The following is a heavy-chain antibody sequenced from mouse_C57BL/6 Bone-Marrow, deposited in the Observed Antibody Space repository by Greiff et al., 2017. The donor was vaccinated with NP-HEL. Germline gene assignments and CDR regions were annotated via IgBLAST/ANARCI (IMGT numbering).Heavy chain of an antibody. D-gene: IGHD1-1*01. CDR2: IDPANGNT. V-gene: IGHV14-3*01. CDR1: GFNIKNTY. CDR3: APHYYGSSYHGDY. Sequence: VQLQQSVAELVRPGASVKLSCTASGFNIKNTYMHWVKQRPEQGLEWIGRIDPANGNTKYAPKFQGQATITADTSSNTASLQLSSLTSEDTAIYYCAPHYYGSSYHGDYWGQGTTLTVSS. J-gene: IGHJ2*01.